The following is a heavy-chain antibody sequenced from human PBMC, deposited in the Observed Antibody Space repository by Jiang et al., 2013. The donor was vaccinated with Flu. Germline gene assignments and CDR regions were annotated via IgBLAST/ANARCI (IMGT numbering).Heavy chain of an antibody. CDR1: GYTFTGYY. D-gene: IGHD4-17*01. CDR2: INPNSGGT. V-gene: IGHV1-2*02. Sequence: EVKKPGASVKVSCKASGYTFTGYYMHWVRQAPGQGPEWMGWINPNSGGTNYAQKFQGRVTMTRDTSISTAYMELSRLRSDDTAVYYCARDRDDYGDYEIDYWGQGTLVTVSS. J-gene: IGHJ4*02. CDR3: ARDRDDYGDYEIDY.